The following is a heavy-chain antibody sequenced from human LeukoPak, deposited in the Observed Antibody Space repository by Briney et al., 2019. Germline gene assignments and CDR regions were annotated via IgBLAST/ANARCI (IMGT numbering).Heavy chain of an antibody. V-gene: IGHV4-30-4*01. D-gene: IGHD2-8*01. CDR3: ARGHVGSYAYYYYYGMDV. J-gene: IGHJ6*02. CDR2: ILHSANS. Sequence: SETLSLTCTVSGGSVSSGDHYWGWVRQTPGKGLEWIGYILHSANSHYNPSLKSRVTMSADTSKNQFSLKVRSVTAADTAVYYCARGHVGSYAYYYYYGMDVWGQGTTVTVSS. CDR1: GGSVSSGDHY.